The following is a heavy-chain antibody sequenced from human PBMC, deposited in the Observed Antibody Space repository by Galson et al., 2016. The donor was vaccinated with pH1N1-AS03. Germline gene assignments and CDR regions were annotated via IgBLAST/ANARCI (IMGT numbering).Heavy chain of an antibody. CDR1: GFTINNNY. J-gene: IGHJ4*02. Sequence: SLRLSCAASGFTINNNYMSWVRQAPGKGLEWVSVIYGGGXTFYADSVKGRFTISRDNSKNTVYLQMNSLRVEDTAVYYCAREPWGSTQGEYWGQGTLVTVSS. CDR3: AREPWGSTQGEY. CDR2: IYGGGXT. V-gene: IGHV3-53*01. D-gene: IGHD3-16*01.